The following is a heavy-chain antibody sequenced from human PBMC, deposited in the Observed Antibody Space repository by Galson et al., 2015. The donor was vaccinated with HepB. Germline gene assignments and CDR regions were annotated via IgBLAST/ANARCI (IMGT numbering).Heavy chain of an antibody. CDR2: ISGSGGST. D-gene: IGHD3-3*01. V-gene: IGHV3-23*01. Sequence: SLRLSCAASGFTFSSYAMSWVRQAPGKGLEWVSAISGSGGSTYYADSVKGRFTISRDNSKNTLYLQMNSLRAEDTAVYYCAKDLTDYDFWSGPVDYWGQGTPVTVSS. CDR1: GFTFSSYA. CDR3: AKDLTDYDFWSGPVDY. J-gene: IGHJ4*02.